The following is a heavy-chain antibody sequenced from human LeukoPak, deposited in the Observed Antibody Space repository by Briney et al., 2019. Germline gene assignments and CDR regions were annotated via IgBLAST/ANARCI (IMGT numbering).Heavy chain of an antibody. Sequence: GGSLRLSCAASGFTYIDYAMTWVRQAAGKGLEWVSSISDTGRRTYYTDSVKGRFTISRDDSKKAVYLEMSTLRVEDTAIYFCGIHDSFIPFWGQGTLVTVSS. D-gene: IGHD3-16*02. CDR2: ISDTGRRT. V-gene: IGHV3-23*01. J-gene: IGHJ4*02. CDR1: GFTYIDYA. CDR3: GIHDSFIPF.